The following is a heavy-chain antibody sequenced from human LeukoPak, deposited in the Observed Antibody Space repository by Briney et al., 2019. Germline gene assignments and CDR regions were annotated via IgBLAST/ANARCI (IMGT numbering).Heavy chain of an antibody. CDR3: AGVVPAAIRLFDY. V-gene: IGHV4-39*01. D-gene: IGHD2-2*02. CDR2: IHYSGST. J-gene: IGHJ4*02. CDR1: GGSISSSSYY. Sequence: PSETLSLTCTVSGGSISSSSYYWGWIRQPPGKGLEWIGSIHYSGSTYYNPSLKSRVTISVDTSKNQFSLKLSSVTAADTAVYYCAGVVPAAIRLFDYWGQGTLVTVSS.